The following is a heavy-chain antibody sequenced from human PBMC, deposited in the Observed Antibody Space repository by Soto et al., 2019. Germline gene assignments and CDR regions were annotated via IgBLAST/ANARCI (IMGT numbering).Heavy chain of an antibody. J-gene: IGHJ6*02. V-gene: IGHV3-30-3*01. CDR1: GFTFSSYA. CDR2: ISYDGSNK. CDR3: ARDCVYSGRGYYYYGMDV. D-gene: IGHD4-4*01. Sequence: QVQLVESGGGVVQPGRSLRLSCAASGFTFSSYAMHWVRQAPGKGLEWVAVISYDGSNKYYADSVKGRFTISRDNSKNTLYLQMNSLRAEDTAVYYCARDCVYSGRGYYYYGMDVWGQGTTVTVSS.